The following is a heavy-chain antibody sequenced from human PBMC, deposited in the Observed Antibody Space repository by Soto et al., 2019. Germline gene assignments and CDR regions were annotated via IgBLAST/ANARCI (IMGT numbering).Heavy chain of an antibody. CDR1: GYTFTSYY. D-gene: IGHD3-22*01. CDR3: ARGGIYYDSSGYPVVEAFDI. CDR2: INPSGGST. Sequence: ASVKVSCKASGYTFTSYYMHWVRQAPGQGLEWMGIINPSGGSTSYAQKFQGRVTMTRDTSTSTVYMELSSLRSEETAVYYCARGGIYYDSSGYPVVEAFDIWRQGTMFTASS. V-gene: IGHV1-46*01. J-gene: IGHJ3*02.